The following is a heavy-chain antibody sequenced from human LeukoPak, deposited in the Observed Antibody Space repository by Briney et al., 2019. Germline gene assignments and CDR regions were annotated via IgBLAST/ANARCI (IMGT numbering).Heavy chain of an antibody. V-gene: IGHV3-23*01. Sequence: PGGSLRLSCAASGFTFSAFAMTWVRQAPGNGLEWVSTITDDGYNTYSADSVKGRITFSRDNSKNTLSLQLRSLRAEDTAVYYCAKDLSCTSGDSDHWGQGTLVTVSS. J-gene: IGHJ4*02. CDR2: ITDDGYNT. CDR1: GFTFSAFA. D-gene: IGHD2-2*01. CDR3: AKDLSCTSGDSDH.